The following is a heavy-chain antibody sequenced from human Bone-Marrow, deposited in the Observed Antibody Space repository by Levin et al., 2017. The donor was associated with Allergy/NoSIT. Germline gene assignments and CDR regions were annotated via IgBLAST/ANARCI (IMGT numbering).Heavy chain of an antibody. CDR2: IKQDGSEK. CDR3: ARAAPPDSGYYGWFDP. V-gene: IGHV3-7*01. D-gene: IGHD5-12*01. Sequence: GGSLRLSCAASGFTFSRYWMTWVRQAPGKGLEWVANIKQDGSEKNYVDSVEARVTISRDNAKNTLYLEINSLRAEDTAVYYCARAAPPDSGYYGWFDPWGQGTLVSVSS. J-gene: IGHJ5*02. CDR1: GFTFSRYW.